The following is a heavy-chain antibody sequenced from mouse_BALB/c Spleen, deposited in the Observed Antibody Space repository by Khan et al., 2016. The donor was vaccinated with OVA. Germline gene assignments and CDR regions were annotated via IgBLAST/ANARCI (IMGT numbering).Heavy chain of an antibody. CDR3: ARNYDYDEGLAY. D-gene: IGHD2-4*01. Sequence: VQLKQSGPGLVQPSQSLSITCTVSGFSLTTYGVHWVRQSPGKGLEWLGVIWSGGSTDYNAPFISRLSISKDSSKSQVFFKMNSLQVNDTAIYYGARNYDYDEGLAYWGQGTLVTVSA. CDR2: IWSGGST. V-gene: IGHV2-2*02. CDR1: GFSLTTYG. J-gene: IGHJ3*01.